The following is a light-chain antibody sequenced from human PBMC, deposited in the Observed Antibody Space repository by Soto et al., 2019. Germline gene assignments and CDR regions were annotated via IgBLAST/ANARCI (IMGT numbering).Light chain of an antibody. CDR2: DVS. CDR3: SSYTSSSTSVV. J-gene: IGLJ2*01. Sequence: QSALTQPASVSGSPGQSITISCTGTSIDVGGYNYVSWYQQHPGKAPKLMIYDVSNRPSGVSNRFSGCKSCDTAALTISGLQQEDEADYYCSSYTSSSTSVVFGGGTKVTVL. V-gene: IGLV2-14*01. CDR1: SIDVGGYNY.